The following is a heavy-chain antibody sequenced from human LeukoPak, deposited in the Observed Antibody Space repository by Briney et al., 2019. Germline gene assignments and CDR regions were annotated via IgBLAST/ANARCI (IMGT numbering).Heavy chain of an antibody. CDR3: ATGSYSGGWYGLG. D-gene: IGHD6-19*01. Sequence: SVKVSCKASGGTFTNYAISWVRQAPGQGLEWMGRIIPIFGTANYAQKFQGRVTITTDESTSTAYMELSSLRSEDTAVYDCATGSYSGGWYGLGCGQGNLVTVSA. CDR2: IIPIFGTA. J-gene: IGHJ4*02. CDR1: GGTFTNYA. V-gene: IGHV1-69*05.